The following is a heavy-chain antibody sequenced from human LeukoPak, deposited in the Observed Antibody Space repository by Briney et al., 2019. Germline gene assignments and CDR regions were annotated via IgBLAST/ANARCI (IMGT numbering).Heavy chain of an antibody. CDR1: GGSISSTNSY. Sequence: PSETLSLTCTVSGGSISSTNSYWGWVRQPPGKGLEWIGSIYYGGSTYYNPSLRSRVAISVDTSKNHFSLKLNSVTAADTAVYFCARQIPGVMATRRWGFDYWGQGTLVTVSS. V-gene: IGHV4-39*01. CDR2: IYYGGST. CDR3: ARQIPGVMATRRWGFDY. D-gene: IGHD3-16*01. J-gene: IGHJ4*02.